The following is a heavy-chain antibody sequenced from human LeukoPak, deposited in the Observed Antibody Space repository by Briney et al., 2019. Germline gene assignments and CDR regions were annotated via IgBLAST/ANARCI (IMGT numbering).Heavy chain of an antibody. D-gene: IGHD1-26*01. Sequence: PSETLSLTCTVSGGPFSRYYWSWVRQPPGKGLEWIAYIHYTGSINYNPSLKSRVTISMDTSKSQFSLHVNSVTAADTAVYYCAKYGGSPANYFDYWGRGTLVTVSS. CDR2: IHYTGSI. CDR3: AKYGGSPANYFDY. J-gene: IGHJ4*02. CDR1: GGPFSRYY. V-gene: IGHV4-59*08.